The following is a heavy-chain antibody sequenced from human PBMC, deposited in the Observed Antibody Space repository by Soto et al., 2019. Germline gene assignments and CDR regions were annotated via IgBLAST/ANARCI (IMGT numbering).Heavy chain of an antibody. J-gene: IGHJ4*02. V-gene: IGHV4-59*11. CDR3: ARDNPGVDNYVGFDY. D-gene: IGHD3-16*01. CDR2: IYYSGNT. CDR1: GGSITNHY. Sequence: SETLSLTCTVSGGSITNHYWSWIRQPPGKGLEWIGYIYYSGNTYYNPSLKSRITISVDTSKNQFSLKLSSVTAADTAVYYCARDNPGVDNYVGFDYWGQGTLVTVSS.